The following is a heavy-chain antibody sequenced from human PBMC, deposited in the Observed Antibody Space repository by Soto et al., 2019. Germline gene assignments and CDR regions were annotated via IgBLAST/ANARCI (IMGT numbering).Heavy chain of an antibody. D-gene: IGHD2-2*01. CDR2: ISGSGGST. CDR1: GFTFSSYA. CDR3: AKGVVPAAIINYGMDV. Sequence: GGSLRLSCAASGFTFSSYAMSWVRQAPGKGLEWVSAISGSGGSTYYADSVKGRFTISRDNSKNTLYLQMNSLRAEDTAVYYCAKGVVPAAIINYGMDVWGQGTTVTVSS. V-gene: IGHV3-23*01. J-gene: IGHJ6*02.